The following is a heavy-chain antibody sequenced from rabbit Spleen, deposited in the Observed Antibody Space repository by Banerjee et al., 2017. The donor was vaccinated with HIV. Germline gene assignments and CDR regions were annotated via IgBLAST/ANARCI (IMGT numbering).Heavy chain of an antibody. CDR3: ARILVFSGSSYPYNL. D-gene: IGHD8-1*01. CDR1: GFDFSSYY. CDR2: IDPVVGST. V-gene: IGHV1S7*01. Sequence: QLKETGGGLVQPGGSLTLSCKASGFDFSSYYITWVRQAPGKGLEWIGYIDPVVGSTYYASGVNGRSTLPRHNAQNTLYLQLYSLTAADTATYFCARILVFSGSSYPYNLWGPGTLVTVS. J-gene: IGHJ4*01.